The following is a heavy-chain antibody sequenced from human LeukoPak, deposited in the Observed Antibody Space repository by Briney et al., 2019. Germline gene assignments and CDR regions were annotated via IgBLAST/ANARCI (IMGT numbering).Heavy chain of an antibody. CDR2: FDPEDGET. Sequence: ASVKVSCKFSGYTLTELSMHGVRQSPGKGLVWMGGFDPEDGETIYAQKFQGRVTMTEDTSTDTAYMELSSLRSEDTAVYYCATGGPGEAFDISGQGTMVTVSS. V-gene: IGHV1-24*01. J-gene: IGHJ3*02. D-gene: IGHD3-10*01. CDR1: GYTLTELS. CDR3: ATGGPGEAFDI.